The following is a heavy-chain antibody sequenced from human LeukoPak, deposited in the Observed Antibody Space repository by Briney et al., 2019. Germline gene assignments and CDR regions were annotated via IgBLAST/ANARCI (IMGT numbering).Heavy chain of an antibody. CDR2: INPNSGGT. D-gene: IGHD3-9*01. CDR1: GYMFTGHH. J-gene: IGHJ6*04. CDR3: AREGYDILTDLPSFAGGLDV. Sequence: GASVKVSCKASGYMFTGHHMNWVRQAPGQGLEWMGWINPNSGGTNFAQKFQGRATMTRDTSISTAYMELSRLRSDDTAIYYCAREGYDILTDLPSFAGGLDVWGKGTTVSVSS. V-gene: IGHV1-2*02.